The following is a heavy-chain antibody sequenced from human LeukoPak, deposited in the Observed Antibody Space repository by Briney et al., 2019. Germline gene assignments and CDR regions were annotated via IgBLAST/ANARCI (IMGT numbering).Heavy chain of an antibody. J-gene: IGHJ4*02. CDR2: IWYDGSNK. V-gene: IGHV3-33*06. Sequence: PGGSLRLSCAASGFTFSSYAMHWVRQAPGKGLEWVAVIWYDGSNKYYADSVKGRFTISRDNSKNTLYLQMNSLRAEDTAVYYCAKAPHTLAYCGGDCYSYFDYWGQGTLVTVSS. D-gene: IGHD2-21*02. CDR1: GFTFSSYA. CDR3: AKAPHTLAYCGGDCYSYFDY.